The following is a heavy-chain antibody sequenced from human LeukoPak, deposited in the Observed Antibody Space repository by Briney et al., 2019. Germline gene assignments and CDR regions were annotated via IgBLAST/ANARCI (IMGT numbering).Heavy chain of an antibody. D-gene: IGHD3-3*01. CDR2: INPNSGGT. J-gene: IGHJ4*02. CDR3: ARGLRFLEWSGLPGDY. Sequence: ASVKVSCKASGYTFTGYYMHSVRQAPGQGREWMEGINPNSGGTNYAPTFQGRVTMTRDTSISTAYMELSRMRSDDTAVYYCARGLRFLEWSGLPGDYWGQGTLVTVSS. V-gene: IGHV1-2*02. CDR1: GYTFTGYY.